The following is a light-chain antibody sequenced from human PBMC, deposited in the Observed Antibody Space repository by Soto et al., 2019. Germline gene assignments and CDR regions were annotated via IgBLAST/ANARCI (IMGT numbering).Light chain of an antibody. Sequence: EIVMTQSPASLSVSPGERATHSCRASQSVSRTLAWYQQKPGQAPRLLIYGASTRATGIPARFSGRGSGTDFTLTISSLQSEDFAVYYCQQYDSWRYTFGQGTKLEIK. CDR1: QSVSRT. V-gene: IGKV3-15*01. CDR3: QQYDSWRYT. CDR2: GAS. J-gene: IGKJ2*01.